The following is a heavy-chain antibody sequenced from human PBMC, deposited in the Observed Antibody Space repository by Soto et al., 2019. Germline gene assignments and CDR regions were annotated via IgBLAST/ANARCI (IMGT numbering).Heavy chain of an antibody. CDR3: AKVGPYDSGSYMFRYNWFGP. V-gene: IGHV4-59*12. CDR1: GGSISSYY. D-gene: IGHD3-10*01. CDR2: IYYSGST. Sequence: SETLSLTCTVSGGSISSYYWSWIRQPPGKGPEWIGYIYYSGSTNYNPSLKSRVTISVDTSKNQFSLRAEDTAVYYCAKVGPYDSGSYMFRYNWFGPWGPGTLVTVSS. J-gene: IGHJ5*02.